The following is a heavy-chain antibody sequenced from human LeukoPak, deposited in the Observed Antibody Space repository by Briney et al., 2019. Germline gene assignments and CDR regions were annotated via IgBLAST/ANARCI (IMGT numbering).Heavy chain of an antibody. CDR2: IYYSGST. CDR3: ARVKIATYYYYYGMDV. D-gene: IGHD6-13*01. V-gene: IGHV4-39*07. CDR1: GGSFSSSSYY. J-gene: IGHJ6*02. Sequence: SETLSLTCTVSGGSFSSSSYYWGWIRQPPGKGLEWIGSIYYSGSTYYNPSLKSRVTISVDTSKNQLSLKLSSVTAADTAVYYCARVKIATYYYYYGMDVWGQGTTVTVSS.